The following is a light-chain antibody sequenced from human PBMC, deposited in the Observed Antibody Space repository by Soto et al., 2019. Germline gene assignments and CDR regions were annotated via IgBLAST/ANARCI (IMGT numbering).Light chain of an antibody. CDR3: QQYNNWSPVT. CDR2: GAS. J-gene: IGKJ5*01. CDR1: QSVSSN. V-gene: IGKV3-15*01. Sequence: EIVMTQSPATLSVSPGERATLSCRASQSVSSNLAWYQQKPGQAPRLLIYGASTRATGIPARFSGSGSGTEFTLTISSLQSEDFAVYYCQQYNNWSPVTFGQGPRLEIK.